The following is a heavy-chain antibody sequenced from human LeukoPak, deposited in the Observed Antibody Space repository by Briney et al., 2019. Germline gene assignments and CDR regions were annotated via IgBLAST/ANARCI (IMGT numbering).Heavy chain of an antibody. CDR1: GFTFSSYE. Sequence: GGSLILSCAASGFTFSSYEMNWVRQAPGKGLEWVSDISSSGSTIYYADSVKGRFTISRDNAKNSLYLQMNSLRAEDTAVYYCASTEGSYDILTGYYHNDYWGQGTLVTVSS. CDR3: ASTEGSYDILTGYYHNDY. J-gene: IGHJ4*02. V-gene: IGHV3-48*03. D-gene: IGHD3-9*01. CDR2: ISSSGSTI.